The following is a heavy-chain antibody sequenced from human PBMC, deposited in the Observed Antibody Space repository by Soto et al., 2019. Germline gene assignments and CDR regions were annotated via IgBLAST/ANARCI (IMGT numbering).Heavy chain of an antibody. Sequence: QVQLVQSGAEVKKPGASVKVSCKASGYTFTSYGISWVRQAPGQGLDWMGWISAYNGNKNYAQKLQGRVTMTTDTSTGTANTELISLGSEAPAVYYCARERRMTIFGVVIRGTAVWDVWGQGTTVTVYS. CDR2: ISAYNGNK. V-gene: IGHV1-18*01. CDR3: ARERRMTIFGVVIRGTAVWDV. D-gene: IGHD3-3*01. CDR1: GYTFTSYG. J-gene: IGHJ6*02.